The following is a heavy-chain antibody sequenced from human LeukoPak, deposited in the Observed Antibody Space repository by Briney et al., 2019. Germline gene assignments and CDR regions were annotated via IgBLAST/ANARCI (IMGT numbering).Heavy chain of an antibody. CDR1: GFTFSSNY. CDR2: IYSGGST. CDR3: ASVYCSSTSCYPDRDYYYYMDV. J-gene: IGHJ6*03. V-gene: IGHV3-53*01. D-gene: IGHD2-2*01. Sequence: GGSLRLSCAASGFTFSSNYMSWVRQAPGKGLEWVSVIYSGGSTYYADSVEGRCTISRDNSKTTLYLQMNTLRAEDTAVYYRASVYCSSTSCYPDRDYYYYMDVWGKGTTVTVSS.